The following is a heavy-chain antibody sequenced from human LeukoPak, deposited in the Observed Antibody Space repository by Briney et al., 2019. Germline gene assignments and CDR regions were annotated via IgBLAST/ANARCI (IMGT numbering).Heavy chain of an antibody. J-gene: IGHJ4*02. CDR1: GYTFTSYD. V-gene: IGHV1-8*01. CDR2: MNPNSGNT. Sequence: ASVKVSCKASGYTFTSYDINWVRQATGQGLEWMGWMNPNSGNTGYAQKFQGRVTMTRNTSISTAYMELSSLRSEDTAVYYCARGIDLDYGDYVGFDYWGQGTLVTVSS. CDR3: ARGIDLDYGDYVGFDY. D-gene: IGHD4-17*01.